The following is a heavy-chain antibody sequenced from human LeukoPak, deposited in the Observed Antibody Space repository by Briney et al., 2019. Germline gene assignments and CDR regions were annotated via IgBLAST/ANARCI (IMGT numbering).Heavy chain of an antibody. CDR3: ARGAHTPYSSSAGGDYYFDY. D-gene: IGHD6-6*01. CDR1: GGSISSYY. V-gene: IGHV4-4*07. CDR2: IYNSGST. J-gene: IGHJ4*02. Sequence: SETLSLTCTVSGGSISSYYWSWIRQPAGKGLEWIGRIYNSGSTNYNPSLKSRVTMSVDTSKNQFSPKLSSVTAADTAVYYCARGAHTPYSSSAGGDYYFDYWGQGTLVTVSS.